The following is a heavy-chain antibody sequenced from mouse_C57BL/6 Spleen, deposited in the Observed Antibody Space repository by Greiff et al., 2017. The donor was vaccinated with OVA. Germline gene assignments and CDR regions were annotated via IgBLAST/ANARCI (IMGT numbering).Heavy chain of an antibody. CDR3: TRWGGTPYYFDY. J-gene: IGHJ2*01. CDR2: IDPETGGT. Sequence: VQLQQSGTVLARPGASVKMSCKTSGYTFTDYEMHRVKQTPVHGLEWIGAIDPETGGTAYNQKFKGKAILTADKSSSTAYMELRSLTSEDSAVYYCTRWGGTPYYFDYWGQGTTLTVSS. CDR1: GYTFTDYE. V-gene: IGHV1-15*01.